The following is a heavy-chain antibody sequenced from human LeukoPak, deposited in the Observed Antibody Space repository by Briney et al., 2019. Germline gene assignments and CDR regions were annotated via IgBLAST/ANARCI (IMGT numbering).Heavy chain of an antibody. J-gene: IGHJ4*02. CDR3: ASRAAADIVVVPAADADY. V-gene: IGHV1-69*13. CDR2: IIPIFGTA. Sequence: ASVKVSCKASGGTFSSYAISWVRQAPGQGLEWMGGIIPIFGTANYAQKFQGRVTIAADESTSTAYMELSSLRSEDTAVYYCASRAAADIVVVPAADADYWGQGTLVTVSS. CDR1: GGTFSSYA. D-gene: IGHD2-2*01.